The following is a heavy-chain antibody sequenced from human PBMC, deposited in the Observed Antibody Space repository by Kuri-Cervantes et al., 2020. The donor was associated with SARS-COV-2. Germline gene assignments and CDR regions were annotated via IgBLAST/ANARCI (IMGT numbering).Heavy chain of an antibody. CDR1: GFTFSSYA. CDR3: VKGTAFGFRTTVTELWFDP. D-gene: IGHD4-11*01. V-gene: IGHV3-64D*08. CDR2: ISSNGGST. J-gene: IGHJ5*02. Sequence: GESLKISCAAPGFTFSSYAMHWFRQAPGKGLEYVSAISSNGGSTYYADSVKGRFTISRDNSKNTLYLQMSSLRAEDTAVYYCVKGTAFGFRTTVTELWFDPWGQGTLVTVSS.